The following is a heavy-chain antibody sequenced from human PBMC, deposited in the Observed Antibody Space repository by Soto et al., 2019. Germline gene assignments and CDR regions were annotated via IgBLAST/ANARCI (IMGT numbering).Heavy chain of an antibody. CDR1: GFTFRSYV. CDR2: TSYDGSNK. V-gene: IGHV3-30*09. D-gene: IGHD3-16*01. CDR3: TRWGTTGGMDV. Sequence: QVQLVESGGGVVQPGASLRLSCVGSGFTFRSYVIHWVRQAPGKGLEWVALTSYDGSNKYYDDSVKGRFAISRDNSTNTVDLHMDSLSLEDTALYYCTRWGTTGGMDVWGQGTLVCVSS. J-gene: IGHJ4*02.